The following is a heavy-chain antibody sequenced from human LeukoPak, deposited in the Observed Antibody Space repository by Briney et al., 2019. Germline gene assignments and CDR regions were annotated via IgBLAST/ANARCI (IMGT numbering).Heavy chain of an antibody. J-gene: IGHJ5*02. CDR1: GFTFTNYW. D-gene: IGHD3-16*01. Sequence: GGSLRLSCAASGFTFTNYWMSWVRQAPGKGLEWVASIKQDGSDKYYVDSVTGRFTISRDNAKNSLYLQMNSLRAEDTAVYYLSREGGPPLVRFDPWGQGTLVTVSS. CDR2: IKQDGSDK. CDR3: SREGGPPLVRFDP. V-gene: IGHV3-7*01.